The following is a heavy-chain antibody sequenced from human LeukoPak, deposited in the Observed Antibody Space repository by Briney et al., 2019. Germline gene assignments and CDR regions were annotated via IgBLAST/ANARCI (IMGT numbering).Heavy chain of an antibody. Sequence: AISGSGGSTYYADSVKGRFTISRDNSKNTLYLQMNSLRAEDTAVYYCAKVPWLVVGYFDYWGQGTLVTVSS. J-gene: IGHJ4*02. V-gene: IGHV3-23*01. D-gene: IGHD6-19*01. CDR3: AKVPWLVVGYFDY. CDR2: ISGSGGST.